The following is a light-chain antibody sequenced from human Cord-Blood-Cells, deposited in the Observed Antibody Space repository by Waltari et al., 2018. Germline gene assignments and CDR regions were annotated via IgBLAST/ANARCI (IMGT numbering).Light chain of an antibody. CDR1: CSAVGGYHY. CDR3: CSYAGSYTWV. Sequence: QSALTPPRSASGSPGQSVTISCTGACSAVGGYHYVHWYQQHPGKAPKLRIYDVSKRPSGVPDRFSGSKSGNTASLTISGLQAEDEADYYGCSYAGSYTWVFGGGTKLTVL. V-gene: IGLV2-11*02. CDR2: DVS. J-gene: IGLJ3*02.